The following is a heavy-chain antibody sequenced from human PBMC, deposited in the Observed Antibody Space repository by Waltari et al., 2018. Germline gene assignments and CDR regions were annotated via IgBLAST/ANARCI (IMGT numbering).Heavy chain of an antibody. CDR3: AREPTWSYSSSWSPY. CDR1: GGTFSSYA. J-gene: IGHJ4*02. Sequence: QVQLVQSGAEVKKPGSSVKVSCKASGGTFSSYAISWVRQAPGQGLEWMGRIIPIVGTANYAQKFQGRVTITAEKSTSTAYMELSSLRSEDTAVYYCAREPTWSYSSSWSPYWGQGTLVTVSS. CDR2: IIPIVGTA. D-gene: IGHD6-13*01. V-gene: IGHV1-69*08.